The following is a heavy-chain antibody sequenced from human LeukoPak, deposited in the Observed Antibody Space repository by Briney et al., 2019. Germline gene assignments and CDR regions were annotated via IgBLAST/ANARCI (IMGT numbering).Heavy chain of an antibody. Sequence: PSETLSLTCTVSGGSVSSGSFYWSWIRQPPGKGLEWIGYMYYSGSPTYNASLKSRLTISVDMSKSQFSLKLTSVTAADTAVYYCARVYNYYDSGGYFPPPFDIWGQGALVTVSS. J-gene: IGHJ4*02. V-gene: IGHV4-61*01. CDR1: GGSVSSGSFY. D-gene: IGHD3-22*01. CDR2: MYYSGSP. CDR3: ARVYNYYDSGGYFPPPFDI.